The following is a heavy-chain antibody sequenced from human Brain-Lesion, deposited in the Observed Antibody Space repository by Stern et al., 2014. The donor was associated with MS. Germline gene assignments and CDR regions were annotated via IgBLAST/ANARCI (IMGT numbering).Heavy chain of an antibody. Sequence: EVQLVESGAEVKKPGESLKISCKGSGYSFTSSWIGWGRQMPGKGLEWMGISYPGDSDPSDSPSFQGQVTISADKSISTAYLQWSSLKASETAMYYCARLFSGSYYYFDSWGQGTLVIVSS. CDR3: ARLFSGSYYYFDS. J-gene: IGHJ4*02. V-gene: IGHV5-51*01. CDR1: GYSFTSSW. CDR2: SYPGDSDP. D-gene: IGHD1-26*01.